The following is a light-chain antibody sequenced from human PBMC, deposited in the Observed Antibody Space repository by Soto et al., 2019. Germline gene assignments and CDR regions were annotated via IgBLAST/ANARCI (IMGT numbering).Light chain of an antibody. CDR1: QSVSSNN. V-gene: IGKV3-20*01. CDR2: GAS. CDR3: QQYGRSPFT. J-gene: IGKJ3*01. Sequence: EIVLTQSPGTLSLSPGERATLSCRASQSVSSNNFAWYQQRPDQAPRVVIYGASTRATGIPERFSGSGSGTDFTLTISRLEPEDFAVYYCQQYGRSPFTFGPGTKVDIK.